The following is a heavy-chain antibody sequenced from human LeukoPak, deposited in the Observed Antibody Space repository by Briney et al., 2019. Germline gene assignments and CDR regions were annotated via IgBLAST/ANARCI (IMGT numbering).Heavy chain of an antibody. Sequence: GGSLRLSCAASGFTFSSYAMSWVSQAQGKGLEWVSAISGSGGSTYYADSVKGRFTISRDNSKNTLYLQMNSLRAEDTAVYYCAKDQMGYYDFWIGYYRPGGFDYWGQGTLVTVSS. CDR3: AKDQMGYYDFWIGYYRPGGFDY. V-gene: IGHV3-23*01. D-gene: IGHD3-3*01. CDR2: ISGSGGST. J-gene: IGHJ4*02. CDR1: GFTFSSYA.